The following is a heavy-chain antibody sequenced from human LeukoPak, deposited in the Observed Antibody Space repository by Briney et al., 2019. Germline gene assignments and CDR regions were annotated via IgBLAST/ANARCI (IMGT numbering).Heavy chain of an antibody. CDR1: GFTFSRYS. CDR3: AREVQWELPDS. Sequence: GGSLRLSCAASGFTFSRYSMNWVRQAPGKGLEWVSYISSRSSTIYSADSVKGRFTISRDNARNLLYLHMNSLRVDDTAIYYCAREVQWELPDSWGQGTLVTVSS. CDR2: ISSRSSTI. D-gene: IGHD1-26*01. V-gene: IGHV3-48*04. J-gene: IGHJ5*01.